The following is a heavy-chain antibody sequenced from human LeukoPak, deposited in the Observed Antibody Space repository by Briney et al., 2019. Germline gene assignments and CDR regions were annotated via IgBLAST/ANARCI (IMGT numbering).Heavy chain of an antibody. CDR3: ARGTVTIDY. CDR1: GGSIRSSYYY. V-gene: IGHV4-39*01. J-gene: IGHJ4*02. D-gene: IGHD4-17*01. Sequence: PSETLSLICTVSGGSIRSSYYYWGWIRQPPGKGLEWIGGIYDSGSTYYNPSLKSRVTISVDTSKNQFSLKLNSVTAADTAVYYCARGTVTIDYWGQGTLVTVSS. CDR2: IYDSGST.